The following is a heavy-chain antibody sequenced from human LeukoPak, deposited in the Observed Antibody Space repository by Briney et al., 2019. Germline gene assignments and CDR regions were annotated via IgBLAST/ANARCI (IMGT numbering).Heavy chain of an antibody. Sequence: HPGGSLRLSCAASGFTLSHYAMHWVRQAPGKGLQWVAVIYSDGSNKNSADSVRGRFTISRDNSKNALYLQMNSLRAEDTAVYYCARGNYYDRSGLDYWGQGTLVTVSS. CDR3: ARGNYYDRSGLDY. J-gene: IGHJ4*02. V-gene: IGHV3-30*04. CDR1: GFTLSHYA. CDR2: IYSDGSNK. D-gene: IGHD3-22*01.